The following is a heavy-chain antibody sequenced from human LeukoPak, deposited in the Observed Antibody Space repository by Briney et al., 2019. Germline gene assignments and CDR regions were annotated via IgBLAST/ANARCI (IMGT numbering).Heavy chain of an antibody. V-gene: IGHV3-53*01. CDR3: ATPGGSGDYPYPTYFNY. Sequence: GGSLRLSCSVSGFTVAANYMTWVRQAPGKGLEWVSGFYSGGSAYYADSVKGRFTISRDLSTNTLFLQMISLRAEDTAVYYCATPGGSGDYPYPTYFNYWGQGTLITVSS. CDR2: FYSGGSA. J-gene: IGHJ4*02. D-gene: IGHD3-10*01. CDR1: GFTVAANY.